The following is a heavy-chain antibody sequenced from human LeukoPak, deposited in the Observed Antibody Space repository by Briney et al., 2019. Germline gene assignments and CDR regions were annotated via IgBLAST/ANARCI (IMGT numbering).Heavy chain of an antibody. D-gene: IGHD5-24*01. J-gene: IGHJ4*02. CDR2: ISYDGSNK. Sequence: PGGSLRLSCAASGFTFSSYAMHWVRQAPGKGLEWVAVISYDGSNKYYADSVKGRFTISRDNSKNTLYLQMNSLRAEDTAVYYCARASVEMATIAYWGQGTLVTVSS. CDR1: GFTFSSYA. V-gene: IGHV3-30*04. CDR3: ARASVEMATIAY.